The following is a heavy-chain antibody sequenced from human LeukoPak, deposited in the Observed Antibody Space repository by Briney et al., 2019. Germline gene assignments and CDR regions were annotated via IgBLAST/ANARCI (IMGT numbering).Heavy chain of an antibody. CDR1: GGSTSSSSYY. Sequence: PSETLSLTCTASGGSTSSSSYYWGWIRQPPGKGLEWIGSIYYSGSTYYNPSLKSRVTISVDTSKNQFSLKLSSVTAADTAVYCVRVAVEKASIKGLDVWGRGTMVTVSS. V-gene: IGHV4-39*03. CDR3: RVAVEKASIKGLDV. CDR2: IYYSGST. J-gene: IGHJ3*01. D-gene: IGHD5-24*01.